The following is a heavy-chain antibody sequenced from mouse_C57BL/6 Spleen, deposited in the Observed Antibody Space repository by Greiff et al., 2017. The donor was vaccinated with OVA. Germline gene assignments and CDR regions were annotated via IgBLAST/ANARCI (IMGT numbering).Heavy chain of an antibody. J-gene: IGHJ4*01. Sequence: EVQLQQSGPELVKPGASVKISCKASGYTFTDYYMNWVKQSHGKSLEWIGDINPNNGGTSYNQKFKGKATLTVDKSSSTASMELRSLTSEDSAVYYCASGVWGQGTSVTVSS. CDR3: ASGV. CDR1: GYTFTDYY. V-gene: IGHV1-26*01. CDR2: INPNNGGT.